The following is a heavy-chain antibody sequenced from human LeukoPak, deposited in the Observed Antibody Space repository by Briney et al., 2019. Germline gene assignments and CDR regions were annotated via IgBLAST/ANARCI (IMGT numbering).Heavy chain of an antibody. V-gene: IGHV4-59*01. D-gene: IGHD1-26*01. J-gene: IGHJ5*02. CDR3: ARASSIVGATGGGFDP. CDR2: IYYSGST. Sequence: TSETLSLTCTVSGDSISSYYRSWIRQPPGKGLEWIGYIYYSGSTNYNPSLKSRVSISVDTSKNQFSLKLSSVTAADTAVYYCARASSIVGATGGGFDPWGQGTLVTVSS. CDR1: GDSISSYY.